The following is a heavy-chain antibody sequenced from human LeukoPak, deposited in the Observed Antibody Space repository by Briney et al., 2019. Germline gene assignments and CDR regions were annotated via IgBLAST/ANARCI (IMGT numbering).Heavy chain of an antibody. V-gene: IGHV3-48*01. J-gene: IGHJ6*03. Sequence: PGGSLRLSCAASGFTFSSYTMNWVRQPPGKGLEWVSIIGTSSTTIYYADSVKGRFTISRDNAKNSLYLQMNSLRADDTAVYYCARFAAGGSYYYYMDVWGKGTTVTVSS. D-gene: IGHD6-25*01. CDR2: IGTSSTTI. CDR3: ARFAAGGSYYYYMDV. CDR1: GFTFSSYT.